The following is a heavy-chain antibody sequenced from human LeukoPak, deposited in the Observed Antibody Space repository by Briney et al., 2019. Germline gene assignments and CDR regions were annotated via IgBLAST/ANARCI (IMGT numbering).Heavy chain of an antibody. D-gene: IGHD5-24*01. V-gene: IGHV3-53*01. J-gene: IGHJ3*02. CDR2: IYSGGST. CDR3: AREGRGDGYNYGGWGAFDI. Sequence: EGSLRLSCAASGFTVSSNYMSWVRQAPGKGLEWVSVIYSGGSTYYADSVKGRFTISRDNSKNTLYLQMNSLRAEDTAVYYCAREGRGDGYNYGGWGAFDIWGQGTMVPVSS. CDR1: GFTVSSNY.